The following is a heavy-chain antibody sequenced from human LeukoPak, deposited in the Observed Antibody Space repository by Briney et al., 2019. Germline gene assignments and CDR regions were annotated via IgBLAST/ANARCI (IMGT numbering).Heavy chain of an antibody. Sequence: SETLSLTCTVSGGSISSSSYYWGWIRQPPGKGLEWIGSIYYSGSTYYNPSLKSRVTISVDTSKNQFSLKLSSVTAADTAVYYCARDTGGDGYNRGYYFDYWGQGTLVTVSS. D-gene: IGHD5-24*01. J-gene: IGHJ4*02. CDR3: ARDTGGDGYNRGYYFDY. CDR2: IYYSGST. CDR1: GGSISSSSYY. V-gene: IGHV4-39*07.